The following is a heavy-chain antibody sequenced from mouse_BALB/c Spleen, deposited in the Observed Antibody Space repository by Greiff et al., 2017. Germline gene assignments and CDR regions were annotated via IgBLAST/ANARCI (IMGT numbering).Heavy chain of an antibody. V-gene: IGHV1S41*01. D-gene: IGHD2-1*01. J-gene: IGHJ3*01. CDR3: ARSEYGNYGAY. CDR1: GYTFTSYW. Sequence: DLVKPGASVKLSCKASGYTFTSYWINWIKQRPGQGLEWIGRIAPGSGSTYYNEMFKGKATLTVDTSSSTAYIQLSSLSSEDSAVYFCARSEYGNYGAYWGQGTLVTVS. CDR2: IAPGSGST.